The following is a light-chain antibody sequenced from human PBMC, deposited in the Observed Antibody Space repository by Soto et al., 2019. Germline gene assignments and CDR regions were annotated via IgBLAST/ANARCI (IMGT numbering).Light chain of an antibody. CDR3: LLYSGGAQVV. J-gene: IGLJ2*01. V-gene: IGLV7-43*01. CDR1: AGAVTSAYY. CDR2: STS. Sequence: QAVVTQAPSLTVSPGGSVTLTCASSAGAVTSAYYTTWHQQKPGQAPRALIYSTSEKHSWTPARFSGSLLGGKAALTLSAAQPEDEADYYCLLYSGGAQVVFGGGTKVTVL.